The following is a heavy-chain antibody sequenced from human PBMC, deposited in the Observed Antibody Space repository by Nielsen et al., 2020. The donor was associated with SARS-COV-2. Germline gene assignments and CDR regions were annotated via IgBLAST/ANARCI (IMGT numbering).Heavy chain of an antibody. V-gene: IGHV4-30-2*01. CDR2: IYHSGST. J-gene: IGHJ4*02. Sequence: SETLSLTCAVSGGSISSGGYSWSWIRQPPGKGLEWIGYIYHSGSTYYNPSLKSRVTISVDTSKNQFSLKLSSVTAADTAVYYCARGGSGSYLGFDYWGQGTLVTVSS. CDR3: ARGGSGSYLGFDY. D-gene: IGHD1-26*01. CDR1: GGSISSGGYS.